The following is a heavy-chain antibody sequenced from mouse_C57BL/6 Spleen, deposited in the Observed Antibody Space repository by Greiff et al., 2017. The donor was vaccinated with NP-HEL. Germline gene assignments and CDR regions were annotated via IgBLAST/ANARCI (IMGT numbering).Heavy chain of an antibody. J-gene: IGHJ4*01. CDR3: ARPLITPVCYYARDY. CDR1: GFTFSDYG. CDR2: ISSGSSTI. Sequence: EVMLVESGGGLVKPGGSLKLSCAASGFTFSDYGMHWVRQAPEKGLEWVAYISSGSSTIYYADTVKGRFTLSRDNAKNTPFLQMTSLSSEDTALYYGARPLITPVCYYARDYWGQGTSVTVSS. V-gene: IGHV5-17*01. D-gene: IGHD1-2*01.